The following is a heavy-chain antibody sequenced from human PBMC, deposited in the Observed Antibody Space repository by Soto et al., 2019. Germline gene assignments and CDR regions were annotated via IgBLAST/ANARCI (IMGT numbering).Heavy chain of an antibody. CDR3: ARERSSSSSHYHYYGMDV. Sequence: PSETLSLTCTVSGGSISSYYWSWIRQPPGKGLEWIGYIYYSGSTNYNPSLKSRVTISVDTSKNQFSLKLSSVTAADTAVYYCARERSSSSSHYHYYGMDVWGQGTTVTVSS. J-gene: IGHJ6*02. CDR1: GGSISSYY. V-gene: IGHV4-59*01. D-gene: IGHD6-6*01. CDR2: IYYSGST.